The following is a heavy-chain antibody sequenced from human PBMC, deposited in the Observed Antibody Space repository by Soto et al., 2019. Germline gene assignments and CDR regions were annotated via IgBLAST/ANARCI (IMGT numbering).Heavy chain of an antibody. D-gene: IGHD5-12*01. V-gene: IGHV2-5*01. J-gene: IGHJ4*02. CDR2: IYWNDDK. CDR3: AHFNGYEEFEY. CDR1: GFSLSTSGVG. Sequence: SGPTLVNPTQTLTLTCTFSGFSLSTSGVGVGWIRQPPGKALEWLAVIYWNDDKRYSPSLKSRLTITKGTSDNQVVLTMTNVDPVDTASYYCAHFNGYEEFEYWGQGTLVTVSS.